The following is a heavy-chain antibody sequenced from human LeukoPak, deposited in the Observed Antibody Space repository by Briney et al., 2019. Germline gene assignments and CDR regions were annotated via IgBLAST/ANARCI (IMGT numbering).Heavy chain of an antibody. CDR1: GFTFSSYA. CDR2: ITGSGSGT. CDR3: AKDRADTE. V-gene: IGHV3-23*01. D-gene: IGHD5-18*01. J-gene: IGHJ4*02. Sequence: GGSLRLSCVASGFTFSSYAMSWVRQAPGKGLEWVSAITGSGSGTFYADSVKGRFTISRDNSKNTLFLQMNSLRAEDTAIYYCAKDRADTEWGQGTLVTVSS.